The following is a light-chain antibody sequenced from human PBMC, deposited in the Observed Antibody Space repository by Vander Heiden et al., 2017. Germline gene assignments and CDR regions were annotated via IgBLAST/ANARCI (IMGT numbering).Light chain of an antibody. Sequence: SYELTQPPSVSVSPGQTARITCSGENWGNSYASWYQQRPGQSPVLVIYQDTKRPAGIPERFSGSNSGNTATLTITGTQTMHEADYYCQASDSNTAPYVFGSGTTLTVL. J-gene: IGLJ1*01. V-gene: IGLV3-1*01. CDR2: QDT. CDR1: NWGNSY. CDR3: QASDSNTAPYV.